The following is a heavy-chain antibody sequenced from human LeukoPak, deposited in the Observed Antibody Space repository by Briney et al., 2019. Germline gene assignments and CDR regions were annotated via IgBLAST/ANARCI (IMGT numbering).Heavy chain of an antibody. Sequence: PGGSLRLSCAASGFTFSSYGMHWVRQAPGKGLEWVAVISYDGSNKYYADSVKGRFTISRDNSKNTLYLQMNSLRAEDTAVYYCTREVQAAGKTLDYWGQGTLITVSS. CDR3: TREVQAAGKTLDY. V-gene: IGHV3-30*03. J-gene: IGHJ4*02. D-gene: IGHD6-13*01. CDR2: ISYDGSNK. CDR1: GFTFSSYG.